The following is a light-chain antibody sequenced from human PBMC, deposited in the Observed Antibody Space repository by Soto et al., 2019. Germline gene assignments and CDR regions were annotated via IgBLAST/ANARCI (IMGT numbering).Light chain of an antibody. CDR1: SPNIGTGYN. Sequence: QSVLTQPPSVSGAPGQRVTISCTGSSPNIGTGYNIHWYQQVPGTAPKLLIYGNSNRPSGVPDRFSGSKSGTSASLAITGLQAEDEADYYCQSYDSSLSGGVFGTGTKVTVL. V-gene: IGLV1-40*01. CDR2: GNS. J-gene: IGLJ1*01. CDR3: QSYDSSLSGGV.